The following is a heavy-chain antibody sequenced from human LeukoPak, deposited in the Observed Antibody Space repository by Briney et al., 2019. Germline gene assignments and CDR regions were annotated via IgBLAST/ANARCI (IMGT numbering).Heavy chain of an antibody. CDR3: ARGVDPWPWFFDL. CDR2: ISAYNGNS. V-gene: IGHV1-18*01. Sequence: GASVKVSCKASGYTFTSYGILWVRQAPGQGLEWMGWISAYNGNSNYAQKFRGRVTMTTDTSTSTAYMELRSLISDDTGVYYCARGVDPWPWFFDLWGRGTLVTVSS. CDR1: GYTFTSYG. J-gene: IGHJ2*01.